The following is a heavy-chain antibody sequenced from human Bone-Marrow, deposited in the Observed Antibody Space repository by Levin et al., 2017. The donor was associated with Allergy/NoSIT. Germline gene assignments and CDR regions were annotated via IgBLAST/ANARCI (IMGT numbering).Heavy chain of an antibody. D-gene: IGHD2-21*02. CDR1: GFTFSSFA. Sequence: GGSLRLSCAASGFTFSSFAMSWVRQAPGKGLQWVSGISGSGGSTYYADSVKGRFTISRDNPKNTLYLQMNSLRAEDTAVYHCAKCGGDCSNFDYWGQGTLVTVSS. CDR3: AKCGGDCSNFDY. J-gene: IGHJ4*02. CDR2: ISGSGGST. V-gene: IGHV3-23*01.